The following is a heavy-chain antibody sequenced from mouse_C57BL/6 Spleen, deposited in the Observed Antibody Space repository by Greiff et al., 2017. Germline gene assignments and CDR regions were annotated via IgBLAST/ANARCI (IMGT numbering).Heavy chain of an antibody. D-gene: IGHD1-1*01. CDR1: GYTFTDYE. CDR2: IDPETGGT. V-gene: IGHV1-15*01. Sequence: VQPQQSGAELVRPGASVTLSCKASGYTFTDYEMHWVKQTPVHGLEWIGAIDPETGGTAYNQKFKGKAILTADKSSSTAYMELRSLTSEDSAVYYCTRGGGSSPYWYFDVWGTGTTVTVSS. CDR3: TRGGGSSPYWYFDV. J-gene: IGHJ1*03.